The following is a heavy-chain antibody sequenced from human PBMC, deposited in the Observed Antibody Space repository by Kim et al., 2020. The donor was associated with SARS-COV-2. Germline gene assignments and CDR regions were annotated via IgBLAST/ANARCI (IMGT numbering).Heavy chain of an antibody. J-gene: IGHJ4*01. Sequence: SETLSLTCTVSGGSISSYTWWSWVRQPPGKGLEWIGEVYYSGSTNYSPSNYNPSLKSRVTISLDKSKNQFSLRLTSVTAADTAVYFCAIPNYDLLTGFD. CDR3: AIPNYDLLTGFD. CDR2: VYYSGST. V-gene: IGHV4-4*02. D-gene: IGHD3-9*01. CDR1: GGSISSYTW.